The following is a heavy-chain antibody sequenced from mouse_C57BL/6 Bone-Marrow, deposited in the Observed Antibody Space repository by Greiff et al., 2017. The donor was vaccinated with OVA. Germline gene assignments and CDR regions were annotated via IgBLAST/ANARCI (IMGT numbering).Heavy chain of an antibody. CDR2: IGPEDGDP. V-gene: IGHV14-4*01. Sequence: LVESGAELVRPGASVKLSCTVSGFNIKDDYIHWVKQRPEQGLEWIGWIGPEDGDPEYASKFTGKATLKADTSSNTAYMQLSSLTSEDTAVYYCTIRFLWGQGTTLTVSS. CDR3: TIRFL. CDR1: GFNIKDDY. J-gene: IGHJ2*01.